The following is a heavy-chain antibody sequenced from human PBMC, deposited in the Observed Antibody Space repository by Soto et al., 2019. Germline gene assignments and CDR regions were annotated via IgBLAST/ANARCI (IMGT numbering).Heavy chain of an antibody. CDR1: GGSISSYY. CDR3: ARAAVPAGGWFDP. V-gene: IGHV4-59*01. CDR2: IYYSGST. D-gene: IGHD2-2*01. Sequence: PSETLSLTCTVSGGSISSYYWSWIRQPPGKGLEWIGYIYYSGSTNYNPSLKSRVTISVDTSKNQFSLKLSSVTAADTAVYYCARAAVPAGGWFDPWGQGTLVTVSS. J-gene: IGHJ5*02.